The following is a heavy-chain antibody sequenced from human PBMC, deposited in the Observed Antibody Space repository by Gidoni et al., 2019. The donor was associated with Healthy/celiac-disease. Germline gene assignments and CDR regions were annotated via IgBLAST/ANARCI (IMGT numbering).Heavy chain of an antibody. Sequence: EVQLVESGGGLVQPGRSLRLSCAASGFTFDAYALHWVRQAPGKGLEWVSGISWNSGSIGYADSVKGRFTISRDNAKNSLYLQMNSLRAEDTALYYCARSYYGSGSYYTSDAFDIWGQGTMVTVSS. CDR2: ISWNSGSI. D-gene: IGHD3-10*01. CDR1: GFTFDAYA. V-gene: IGHV3-9*01. J-gene: IGHJ3*02. CDR3: ARSYYGSGSYYTSDAFDI.